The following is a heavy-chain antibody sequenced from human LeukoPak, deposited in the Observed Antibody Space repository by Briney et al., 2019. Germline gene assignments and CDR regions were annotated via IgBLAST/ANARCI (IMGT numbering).Heavy chain of an antibody. J-gene: IGHJ4*02. CDR1: GYTFTGYY. Sequence: ASVKVSCKASGYTFTGYYMHWVRQAPGQGLEWMGWINPNSGGTNYAQKFQGRVTMTRDTSISTAYMELSSLRPEDTAVYYCATKGGYSYGFDYWGQGTLVTVSS. V-gene: IGHV1-2*02. D-gene: IGHD5-18*01. CDR3: ATKGGYSYGFDY. CDR2: INPNSGGT.